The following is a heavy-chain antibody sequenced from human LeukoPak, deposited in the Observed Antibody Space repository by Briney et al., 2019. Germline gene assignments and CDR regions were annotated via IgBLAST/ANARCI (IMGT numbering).Heavy chain of an antibody. D-gene: IGHD3-10*01. Sequence: ASVKVSCKTSGYIFTGHYMHWVRQAPGQGPEWMGWMNPDSGGTNYAQNFQGRVTMTRDTSTTTAYMELSGLTSEDTAVYYCARGLLRELLGLDYWGQGTLVTASS. J-gene: IGHJ4*02. CDR3: ARGLLRELLGLDY. V-gene: IGHV1-2*02. CDR1: GYIFTGHY. CDR2: MNPDSGGT.